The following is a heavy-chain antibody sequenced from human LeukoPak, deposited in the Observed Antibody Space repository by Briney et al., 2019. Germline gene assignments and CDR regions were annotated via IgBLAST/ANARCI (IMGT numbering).Heavy chain of an antibody. V-gene: IGHV5-51*01. Sequence: GESLKISCKGSGYSFTSYWIGWVRQMPGKGLEWMGIIYPGDSDTRYSPSFQGQVTISADKSISTAYLRWSSLKASDTAMYYCARHGSRRNYYDSSGYYYYWGQGTLVTVSS. CDR1: GYSFTSYW. CDR2: IYPGDSDT. J-gene: IGHJ4*02. CDR3: ARHGSRRNYYDSSGYYYY. D-gene: IGHD3-22*01.